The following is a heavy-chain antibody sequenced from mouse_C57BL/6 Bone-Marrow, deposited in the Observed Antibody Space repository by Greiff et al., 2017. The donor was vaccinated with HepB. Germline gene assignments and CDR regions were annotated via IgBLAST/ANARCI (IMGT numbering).Heavy chain of an antibody. J-gene: IGHJ3*01. V-gene: IGHV1-81*01. CDR2: IYPRSGNT. CDR1: GYTFTSYG. CDR3: ERYDYGSSYRFAY. D-gene: IGHD1-1*01. Sequence: QVQLQQSGAELARPGASVKLSCKASGYTFTSYGISWVKQRTGQGLEWIGEIYPRSGNTYYNEKFKGKATLTADKSSSTAYMELRSLTSEDSAVYFCERYDYGSSYRFAYWGQGTLVTVSA.